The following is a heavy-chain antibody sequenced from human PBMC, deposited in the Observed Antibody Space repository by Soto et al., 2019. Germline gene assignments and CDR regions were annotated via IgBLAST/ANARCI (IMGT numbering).Heavy chain of an antibody. D-gene: IGHD6-6*01. CDR2: IIPIFGTP. Sequence: QVQLVQSGAEVKKPGSSVKVSCKASGGSFSSYAISWVRQAPGQGLEWMGGIIPIFGTPTYAQTFQGRVTITADESTSTAYMELSSLRSEDTAVYYCAREYRSSSGRFDNWGQGTLVTVSS. J-gene: IGHJ4*02. V-gene: IGHV1-69*01. CDR3: AREYRSSSGRFDN. CDR1: GGSFSSYA.